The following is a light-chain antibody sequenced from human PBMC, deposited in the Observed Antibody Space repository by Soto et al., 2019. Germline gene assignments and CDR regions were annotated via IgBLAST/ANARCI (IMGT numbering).Light chain of an antibody. CDR3: THYTPQWT. Sequence: DVAMTQSPSSLSASDGPGVTITSRSGQSISTWWARYQQKPGKAPQLLISDASKLETGVPSRFSATASGTEFTLTILRLEDDGTASCQRTHYTPQWTFGQGTKVDI. CDR1: QSISTW. CDR2: DAS. V-gene: IGKV1-5*01. J-gene: IGKJ1*01.